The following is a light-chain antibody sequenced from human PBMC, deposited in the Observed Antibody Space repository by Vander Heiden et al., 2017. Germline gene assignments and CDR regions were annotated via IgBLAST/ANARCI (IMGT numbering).Light chain of an antibody. Sequence: ELVLTQSPDTLSLSPGEGATLSCRASQSVNSDYLAWYQQKVGQAPRLVISGASSRAAGIPDRFSASGSGTDFTLTIRRLEPEDFAVYFCQQYDSTQITFGQGTRLEI. CDR1: QSVNSDY. J-gene: IGKJ5*01. CDR3: QQYDSTQIT. CDR2: GAS. V-gene: IGKV3-20*01.